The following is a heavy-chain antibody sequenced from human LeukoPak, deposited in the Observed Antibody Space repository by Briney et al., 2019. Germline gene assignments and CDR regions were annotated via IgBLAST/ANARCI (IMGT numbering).Heavy chain of an antibody. J-gene: IGHJ6*02. D-gene: IGHD6-13*01. CDR2: IYYSGST. CDR1: GGSISSYY. CDR3: ARGRGVTAGYSSSWYSGYYYGMDV. V-gene: IGHV4-59*12. Sequence: SETLSLTCTVSGGSISSYYWSWIRQPPGKGLEWIGYIYYSGSTNYSPSLKSRVTMSVDTSKNQFSLKLSSVTAADTAVYYCARGRGVTAGYSSSWYSGYYYGMDVWGQGTTVTVSS.